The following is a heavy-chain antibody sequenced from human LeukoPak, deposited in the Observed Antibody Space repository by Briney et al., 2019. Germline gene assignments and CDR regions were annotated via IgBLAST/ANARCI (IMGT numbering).Heavy chain of an antibody. CDR3: ARSQTRGITMIVVVTGSSFDY. CDR1: GYTFTSYY. Sequence: ASVKVSCKASGYTFTSYYMHWVRQAPGQGLEWMGIINPSGGSTSYAQKFQGRVTMTRDMSTSTVYMELSSLRSEDTAVYYCARSQTRGITMIVVVTGSSFDYWGQGTLVTVSS. V-gene: IGHV1-46*01. D-gene: IGHD3-22*01. CDR2: INPSGGST. J-gene: IGHJ4*02.